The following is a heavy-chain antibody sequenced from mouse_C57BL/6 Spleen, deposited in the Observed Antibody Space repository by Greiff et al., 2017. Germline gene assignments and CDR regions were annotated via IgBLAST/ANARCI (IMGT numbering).Heavy chain of an antibody. CDR2: IYPGDGDT. V-gene: IGHV1-80*01. CDR1: GYAFSSYW. J-gene: IGHJ1*03. D-gene: IGHD2-2*01. Sequence: QVQLQQSGAELVKPGASVKISCKASGYAFSSYWMNWVKQRPGKGLEWIGQIYPGDGDTNYNGKFKGKATLTADKSSSTAYMQLSSLTSEDSAVYFCAREVLSTRVTTRYFDVWGTGTTVTVSS. CDR3: AREVLSTRVTTRYFDV.